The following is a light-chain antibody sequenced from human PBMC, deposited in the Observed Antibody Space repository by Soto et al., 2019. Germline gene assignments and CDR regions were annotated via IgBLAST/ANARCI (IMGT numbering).Light chain of an antibody. Sequence: QSVLTQPASVSGSPGQSITISCTGTSSDIGGYNYVSWYQQHPGKAPKLMIYEVSSRPSGVSNRFSGSKSGNTASLTISGLQAEDEDDYFCGSYKSTSTLYFLGSGTKVTVL. CDR2: EVS. J-gene: IGLJ1*01. CDR3: GSYKSTSTLYF. V-gene: IGLV2-14*01. CDR1: SSDIGGYNY.